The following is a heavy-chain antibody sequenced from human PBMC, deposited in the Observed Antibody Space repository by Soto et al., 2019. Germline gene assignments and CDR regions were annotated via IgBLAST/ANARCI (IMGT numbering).Heavy chain of an antibody. CDR2: IIPLFGTA. Sequence: QVQLVQSGAEVKKPGSSVKVSCKASGGTFSSFGFNWVRQAPGQGLEWMGGIIPLFGTANYAETFQGRVTISADEGTSTASMELIGLRSEDTAIYYCARDRSMDGYNSRCLDYWGQGTLVTVS. V-gene: IGHV1-69*01. D-gene: IGHD5-12*01. CDR3: ARDRSMDGYNSRCLDY. J-gene: IGHJ4*02. CDR1: GGTFSSFG.